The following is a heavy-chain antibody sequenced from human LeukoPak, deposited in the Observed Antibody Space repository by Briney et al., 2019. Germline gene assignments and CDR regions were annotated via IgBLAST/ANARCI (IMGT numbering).Heavy chain of an antibody. CDR3: AAITMVRGAPGY. V-gene: IGHV4-4*07. J-gene: IGHJ4*02. Sequence: SETLSLTCTVSGDSISSFYWSWIRQPAGQGLEWIGRIYTSGSTSYNPSLKSRVTISVDTSKNQFSLNLSSVTAADTAVYYCAAITMVRGAPGYWGQGTLVIVSP. CDR2: IYTSGST. D-gene: IGHD3-10*01. CDR1: GDSISSFY.